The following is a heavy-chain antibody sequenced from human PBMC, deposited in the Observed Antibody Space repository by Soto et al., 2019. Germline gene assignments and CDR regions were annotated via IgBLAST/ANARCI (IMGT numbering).Heavy chain of an antibody. CDR2: IRGSGGST. D-gene: IGHD2-15*01. Sequence: EVQLLESGGGLVQPGGSLRLSCAASGFSFSSHAMSWVRQAPGEGLEWVSGIRGSGGSTYYADSVKGRFTISSDNSKNTRYLQMNSLRAEDTAVYYCAKDPRVIVVLASQTRDYWGQGTLVTVSS. J-gene: IGHJ4*02. CDR1: GFSFSSHA. V-gene: IGHV3-23*01. CDR3: AKDPRVIVVLASQTRDY.